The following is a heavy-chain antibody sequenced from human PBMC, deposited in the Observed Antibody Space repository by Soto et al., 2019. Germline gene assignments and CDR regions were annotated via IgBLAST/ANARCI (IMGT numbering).Heavy chain of an antibody. J-gene: IGHJ1*01. D-gene: IGHD2-2*02. CDR2: IYYSGST. CDR3: ARMDCSSTSCYTSEYFQH. V-gene: IGHV4-59*01. CDR1: GGSISSYY. Sequence: PSETLSLTCTVSGGSISSYYWIWIRQPPGKGLEWIGYIYYSGSTNYNPSLKSRVTISVDTSKNQFSLKLSSVTAADTAVHYCARMDCSSTSCYTSEYFQHWGQGTPVTVSS.